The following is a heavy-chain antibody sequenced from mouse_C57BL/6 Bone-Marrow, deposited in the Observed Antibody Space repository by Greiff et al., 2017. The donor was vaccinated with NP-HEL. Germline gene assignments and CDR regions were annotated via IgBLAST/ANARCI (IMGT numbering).Heavy chain of an antibody. CDR2: IWSDGST. J-gene: IGHJ4*01. V-gene: IGHV2-6-1*01. D-gene: IGHD1-1*01. CDR3: ARQSLYGSSRVYAMDD. Sequence: VQRVESGPGLVAPSQSLSITCTVSGFSLTSYGVHWVRQPPGKGLEWLVVIWSDGSTTYNSALKSRLSISKDNSKSQVFLKMNSLQTDDTAMYYCARQSLYGSSRVYAMDDWGQGTSVTVSS. CDR1: GFSLTSYG.